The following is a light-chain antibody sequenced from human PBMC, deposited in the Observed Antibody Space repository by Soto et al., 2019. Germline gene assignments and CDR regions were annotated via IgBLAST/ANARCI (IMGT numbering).Light chain of an antibody. J-gene: IGKJ5*01. CDR1: QSVRRY. CDR2: DAS. CDR3: QQRSNWPPIT. V-gene: IGKV3-11*01. Sequence: EIVLTQSPATLSLSPGERATLSCRASQSVRRYLAWYQQKPGQAPRLLIYDASNRATGTPARFSGSGSGTDFTLTISSLEPEDFAVYYCQQRSNWPPITFGQGTRLEI.